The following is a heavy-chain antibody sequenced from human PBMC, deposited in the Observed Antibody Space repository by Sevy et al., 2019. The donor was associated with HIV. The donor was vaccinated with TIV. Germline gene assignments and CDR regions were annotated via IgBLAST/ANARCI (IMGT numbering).Heavy chain of an antibody. CDR3: ARSPIAASGAKFDT. J-gene: IGHJ5*02. D-gene: IGHD3-16*01. V-gene: IGHV4-39*01. CDR2: VYSSGSS. Sequence: SETLSLTCTVSGDSIRRSDDYWGWIRQPPEKGLEWIGSVYSSGSSYSIPSLRSRVTMSIDTSRNLFSLKLTSVTAADTALYYCARSPIAASGAKFDTWGPGTLVTVSS. CDR1: GDSIRRSDDY.